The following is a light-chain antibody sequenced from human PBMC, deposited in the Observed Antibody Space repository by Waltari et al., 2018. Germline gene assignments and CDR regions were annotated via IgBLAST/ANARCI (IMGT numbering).Light chain of an antibody. CDR1: SIGSHS. J-gene: IGLJ1*01. Sequence: SDVLTQAPSVSVAPGQTATITCRGDSIGSHSVHWYQQRPGQAPVVVVYDDAYRASGIPERIAGSGSGNAATLTSSGVQPGDEADYYCQVWDSSRDHPVFGPGTRVTVL. V-gene: IGLV3-21*02. CDR3: QVWDSSRDHPV. CDR2: DDA.